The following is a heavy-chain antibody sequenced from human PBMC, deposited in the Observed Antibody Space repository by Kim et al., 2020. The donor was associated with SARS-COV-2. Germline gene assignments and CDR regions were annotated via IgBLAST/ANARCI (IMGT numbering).Heavy chain of an antibody. J-gene: IGHJ5*02. V-gene: IGHV4-59*01. CDR3: ARVPDPYYDFWSGGSGFDP. Sequence: SETLSLTCTVSGGSISSYYWSWIRQPPGKGLEWIGYIYYSGSTNYNPSLKSRVTISVDTSKNQFSLKLSSVTAADTAVYYCARVPDPYYDFWSGGSGFDPWGQGTLVTVSS. D-gene: IGHD3-3*01. CDR1: GGSISSYY. CDR2: IYYSGST.